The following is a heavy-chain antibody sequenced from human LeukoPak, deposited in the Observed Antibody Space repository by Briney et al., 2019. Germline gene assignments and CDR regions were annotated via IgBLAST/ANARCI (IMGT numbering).Heavy chain of an antibody. Sequence: SGGSLRLSCAASGFTFSSYSMNWVRQAPGKGLEWVSSISSSSSYIYYADSVKGRFTISRDNAKNSLYLQMNSLRAEDTAVYYCARRPANIVVVPAATDYYYYMDVWGKGTTVTVSS. CDR2: ISSSSSYI. J-gene: IGHJ6*03. CDR1: GFTFSSYS. D-gene: IGHD2-2*01. CDR3: ARRPANIVVVPAATDYYYYMDV. V-gene: IGHV3-21*01.